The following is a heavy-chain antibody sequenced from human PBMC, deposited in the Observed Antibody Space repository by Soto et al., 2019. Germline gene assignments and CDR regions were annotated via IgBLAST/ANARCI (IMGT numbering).Heavy chain of an antibody. CDR3: ARGNSPVLFPYGIGFSYYYMDV. V-gene: IGHV4-34*01. J-gene: IGHJ6*03. D-gene: IGHD2-21*01. CDR1: GGSFSGYY. CDR2: INHSGST. Sequence: SETLSLPCAVYGGSFSGYYWSWIRQPPGKGLEWIGEINHSGSTNYNPSLKSRVTISVDTSKNQFSLKLSSVTAADTAVYYCARGNSPVLFPYGIGFSYYYMDVWGKGTTVTVSS.